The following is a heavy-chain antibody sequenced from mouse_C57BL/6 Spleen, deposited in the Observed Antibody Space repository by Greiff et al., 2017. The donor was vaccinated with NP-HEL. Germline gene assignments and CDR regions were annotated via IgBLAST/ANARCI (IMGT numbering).Heavy chain of an antibody. Sequence: QVQLQQPGAELVKPGASVKLSCKASGYTFTSYWMHWVKQRPGQGLEWIGMIHPNSGSTNYNEKFKSKATLTVDKSSSTAYMQLSSLTSEDSAVYYCARGGIYYGYGDYWGQGTTLTVSS. CDR1: GYTFTSYW. V-gene: IGHV1-64*01. CDR2: IHPNSGST. J-gene: IGHJ2*01. CDR3: ARGGIYYGYGDY. D-gene: IGHD2-2*01.